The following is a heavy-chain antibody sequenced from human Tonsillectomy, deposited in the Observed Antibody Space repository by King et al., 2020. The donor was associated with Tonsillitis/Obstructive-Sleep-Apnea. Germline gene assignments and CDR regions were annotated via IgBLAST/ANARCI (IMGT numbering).Heavy chain of an antibody. CDR3: TMDRTANDFGRGYDLDY. D-gene: IGHD3-3*01. J-gene: IGHJ4*02. CDR1: GFTFGDYA. V-gene: IGHV3-49*04. Sequence: DVQLVQSGGGLVQPGRSLRLSCKASGFTFGDYAMSWVRQAPGKGLEWVGFIRSKAYGGTTDYAASVKGRFTISRDDSKSIAYLQMNSLKTEDTAVYYCTMDRTANDFGRGYDLDYWGQGTLVTVSS. CDR2: IRSKAYGGTT.